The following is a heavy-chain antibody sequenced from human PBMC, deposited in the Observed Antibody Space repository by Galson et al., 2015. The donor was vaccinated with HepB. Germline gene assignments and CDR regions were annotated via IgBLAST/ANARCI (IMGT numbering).Heavy chain of an antibody. CDR2: NIPIFATI. V-gene: IGHV1-69*13. CDR3: GRSSYVVVDPPAVPFDY. Sequence: SVKVSCKASGGTFSRFAVNWVRQAPGQGLEWIGGNIPIFATINYARRFQGRVSISADESTSTTYLQLDSLGPDDTAVYYCGRSSYVVVDPPAVPFDYWGQGTLVTVSS. J-gene: IGHJ4*02. CDR1: GGTFSRFA. D-gene: IGHD2-15*01.